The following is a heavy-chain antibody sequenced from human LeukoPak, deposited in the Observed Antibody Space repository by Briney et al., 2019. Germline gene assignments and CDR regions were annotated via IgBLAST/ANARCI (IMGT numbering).Heavy chain of an antibody. D-gene: IGHD1-7*01. CDR3: ASLQLELRCFDY. V-gene: IGHV1-69*06. CDR2: IIPIFGTA. CDR1: GGTFSSYA. Sequence: SVKVSCKASGGTFSSYAISWVRQAPGQGLEWMGGIIPIFGTANYAQKFQGRVTITADKSTSTAYMELSSLRSEDTAVYYCASLQLELRCFDYWGQGTLVTVSS. J-gene: IGHJ4*02.